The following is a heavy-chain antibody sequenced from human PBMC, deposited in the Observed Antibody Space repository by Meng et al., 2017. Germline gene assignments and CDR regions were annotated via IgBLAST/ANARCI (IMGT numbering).Heavy chain of an antibody. CDR1: GGSISSNNW. CDR3: ARELDAVGVTAYDL. D-gene: IGHD2-21*02. CDR2: VYHNGNA. V-gene: IGHV4-4*02. Sequence: ELGPRMVKPSGNRSPTCAAAGGSISSNNWWSWVRQPPGKGLEWIGEVYHNGNANYNPSLKSRVTISVDKSKNQFSPKLSFVAAADTAIYYCARELDAVGVTAYDLWGQGTLVTVSS. J-gene: IGHJ4*02.